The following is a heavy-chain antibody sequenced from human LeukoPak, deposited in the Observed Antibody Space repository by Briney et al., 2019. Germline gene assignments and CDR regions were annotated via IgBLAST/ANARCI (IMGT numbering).Heavy chain of an antibody. Sequence: PGGSLRLSCAGSGFTFSSYRMNWVRQAPGKGLEWVSYISSSSRTIYYADSVKGRFTISRDNAKNSLYLQMNSLRAEDTALYYCAKGVTMVRVDYWGQGTLVTVSS. CDR1: GFTFSSYR. CDR2: ISSSSRTI. D-gene: IGHD3-10*01. V-gene: IGHV3-48*01. CDR3: AKGVTMVRVDY. J-gene: IGHJ4*02.